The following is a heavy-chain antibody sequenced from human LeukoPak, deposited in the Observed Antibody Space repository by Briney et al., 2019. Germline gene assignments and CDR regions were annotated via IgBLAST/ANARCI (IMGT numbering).Heavy chain of an antibody. J-gene: IGHJ4*02. Sequence: GESLKISCKGSGYSFTSYWIGWVRQMPGKGLEWMGIIYPGDSDTRYSPSFQGQVTISADKSISTAYLQWSSLKASDTAMYYCARQKEGAHNKKGFDYWGQGTLVTVSS. CDR2: IYPGDSDT. D-gene: IGHD1-1*01. CDR3: ARQKEGAHNKKGFDY. CDR1: GYSFTSYW. V-gene: IGHV5-51*01.